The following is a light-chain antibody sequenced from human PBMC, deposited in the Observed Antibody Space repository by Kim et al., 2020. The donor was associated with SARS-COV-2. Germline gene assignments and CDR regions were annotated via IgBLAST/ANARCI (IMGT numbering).Light chain of an antibody. CDR2: QDS. V-gene: IGLV3-1*01. Sequence: SYELTQPPSVSVPPGQTASITCSGDKLGDKYACWYQQKPGQSPVLVIYQDSKRPSGIPERFSGSNSGNTATLTISGTQAMDEADYYCQAWDSSTAFFGEG. CDR1: KLGDKY. CDR3: QAWDSSTAF. J-gene: IGLJ2*01.